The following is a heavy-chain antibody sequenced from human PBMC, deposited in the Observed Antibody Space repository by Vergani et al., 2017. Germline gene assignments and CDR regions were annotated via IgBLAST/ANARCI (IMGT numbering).Heavy chain of an antibody. V-gene: IGHV3-48*02. J-gene: IGHJ4*02. CDR1: GFTFSIYI. Sequence: EVQLVESGGGLVQPGGSLRLSCAASGFTFSIYIMNWVRQAPGKGLEWVPYISSSSRTIYYADSVKGLFTISRDNAKNSLYLQMNSLRDEDTAVYYCARLKAGYYYDSSGYYNDYWGQGTLVTVSS. CDR3: ARLKAGYYYDSSGYYNDY. CDR2: ISSSSRTI. D-gene: IGHD3-22*01.